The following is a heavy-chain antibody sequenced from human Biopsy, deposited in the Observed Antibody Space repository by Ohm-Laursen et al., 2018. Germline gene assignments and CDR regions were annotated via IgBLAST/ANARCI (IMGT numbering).Heavy chain of an antibody. J-gene: IGHJ6*02. CDR3: ARDALLPGVGGMDV. D-gene: IGHD3-10*01. CDR2: VTPIFGTS. Sequence: SSVKVSCKVPGGTFSDYAISWVRQAPGQGLEWMGGVTPIFGTSNHALKFQGRITITADKSTSTAYMELSSLRSDDTAMYYCARDALLPGVGGMDVWGQGTTVTVSS. V-gene: IGHV1-69*06. CDR1: GGTFSDYA.